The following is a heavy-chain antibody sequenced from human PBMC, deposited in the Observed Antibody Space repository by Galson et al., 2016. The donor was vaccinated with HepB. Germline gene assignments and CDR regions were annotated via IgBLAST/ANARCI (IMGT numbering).Heavy chain of an antibody. CDR3: ARDLSLGSGSD. V-gene: IGHV3-7*03. CDR1: GFTFSSYS. CDR2: IKQDGSEK. D-gene: IGHD3-10*01. Sequence: SLRLSCAASGFTFSSYSMTWVRQAPGKGLEWVANIKQDGSEKYYVDSEKGRFTISRDNAKNSLYLQMNSLRGEDTAVYYCARDLSLGSGSDWGQGTLVTVSS. J-gene: IGHJ4*02.